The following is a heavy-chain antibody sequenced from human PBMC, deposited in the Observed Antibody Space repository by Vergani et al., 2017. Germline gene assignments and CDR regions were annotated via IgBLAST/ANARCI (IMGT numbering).Heavy chain of an antibody. J-gene: IGHJ5*02. CDR1: GGSISSGGYY. V-gene: IGHV4-31*03. D-gene: IGHD6-6*01. CDR2: IYYSGST. Sequence: QLQLQESGPGLVKPSETLSLTCTVSGGSISSGGYYWSWIRQHPGKGLEWIGYIYYSGSTYYNPSLKSRVTISVDTSKNQFSLKLSSVTAADTAVYYCARELEYSSSSEPYNWFDPWGQGTLVTVSS. CDR3: ARELEYSSSSEPYNWFDP.